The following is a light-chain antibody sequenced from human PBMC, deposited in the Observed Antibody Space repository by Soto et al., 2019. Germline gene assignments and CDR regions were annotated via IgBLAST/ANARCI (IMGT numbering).Light chain of an antibody. V-gene: IGLV2-11*01. Sequence: QSALTQPRSVSGSPGQSVTISCTGTSSDVGGYNYVSWYRQHPGKAPKLMIYDVSKRPSGVPDRFSGSKSGNTASLTISGLQAEDEADYYCCSYAGSYTPWVVFGGGTKLTVL. CDR3: CSYAGSYTPWVV. J-gene: IGLJ2*01. CDR1: SSDVGGYNY. CDR2: DVS.